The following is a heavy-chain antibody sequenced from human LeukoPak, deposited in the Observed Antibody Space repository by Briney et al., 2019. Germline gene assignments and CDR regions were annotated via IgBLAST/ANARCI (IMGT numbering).Heavy chain of an antibody. CDR3: ARSAAETLGY. J-gene: IGHJ4*02. Sequence: ASERVSCKASGYTCTSYYMHWVRQAAGQWLEWMGIINPSGGSTSYAQKFQGRVTMTRDTSTSTVYMELSSLRSEDTAVYYCARSAAETLGYWGQGTPVTVSS. D-gene: IGHD6-25*01. V-gene: IGHV1-46*01. CDR1: GYTCTSYY. CDR2: INPSGGST.